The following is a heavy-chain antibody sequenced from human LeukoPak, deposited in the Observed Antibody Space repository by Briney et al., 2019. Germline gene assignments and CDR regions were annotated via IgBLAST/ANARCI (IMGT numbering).Heavy chain of an antibody. Sequence: SVKVSCKASGGTFSSYAISWVRQAPGQGLEWLGRIIPIFGIANYAQKFQGRVTVTADKCTSTAYMELSSLRSEDTAVYYCARVRYYDSSGDPFDYWGQGTLVTVSS. V-gene: IGHV1-69*04. CDR2: IIPIFGIA. J-gene: IGHJ4*02. CDR1: GGTFSSYA. CDR3: ARVRYYDSSGDPFDY. D-gene: IGHD3-22*01.